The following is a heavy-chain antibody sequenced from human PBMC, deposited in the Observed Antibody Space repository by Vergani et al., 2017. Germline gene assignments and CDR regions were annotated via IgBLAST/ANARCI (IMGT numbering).Heavy chain of an antibody. V-gene: IGHV3-9*01. J-gene: IGHJ4*02. CDR2: ISWNSGSI. Sequence: VQLVESGGGVVQPGRSLRLSCAASGFTFSSYAMHWVRQAPGKGLEWVSGISWNSGSIGYADSVKGRFTISRDNAKNSLYLQMNSLRAEDTALYYCAKDMGSSGLYSYWGQGTLVTVSS. CDR3: AKDMGSSGLYSY. D-gene: IGHD6-19*01. CDR1: GFTFSSYA.